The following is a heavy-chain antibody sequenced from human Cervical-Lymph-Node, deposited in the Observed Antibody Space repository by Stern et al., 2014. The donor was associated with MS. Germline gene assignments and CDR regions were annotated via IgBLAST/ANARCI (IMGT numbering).Heavy chain of an antibody. CDR2: INSDATTT. V-gene: IGHV3-74*02. D-gene: IGHD5-18*01. CDR3: ARSPWSGYIQDV. CDR1: GFSFSNYW. J-gene: IGHJ6*02. Sequence: EVQLLESEGGLVQPGGSLRLSCVASGFSFSNYWMHWVRQTPGKGLMWVSRINSDATTTTYADSVKGRFTISRDDAKNTVYLQMNSLRAEDTAVYYCARSPWSGYIQDVWGQGTTVTVSS.